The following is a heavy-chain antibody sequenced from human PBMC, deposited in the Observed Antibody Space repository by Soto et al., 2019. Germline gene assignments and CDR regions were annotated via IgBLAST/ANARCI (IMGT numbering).Heavy chain of an antibody. CDR2: IIPIFGTA. J-gene: IGHJ4*02. Sequence: SVKLSCKASGGTFSSYAISWVRQAPGQGLEWMGGIIPIFGTANYAQKFQGRVTITADESTSTAYMELSSLRSEDTAVYYCARDPKVFSRGYSYGGTGWGQGTLVTVSS. D-gene: IGHD5-18*01. V-gene: IGHV1-69*13. CDR3: ARDPKVFSRGYSYGGTG. CDR1: GGTFSSYA.